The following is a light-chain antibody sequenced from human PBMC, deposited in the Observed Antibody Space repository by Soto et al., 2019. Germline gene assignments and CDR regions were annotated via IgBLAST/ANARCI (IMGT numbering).Light chain of an antibody. CDR3: QQYNNWPPIT. Sequence: EIVMSQAPATLSVSPGEGPTLSCGASRSVSSNLAWYQQKPGQAPRLLIYGASTRATGIPARFSGSGSGTEFTLTISSLQSEDFAVYYCQQYNNWPPITFGQGTRLEIK. J-gene: IGKJ5*01. V-gene: IGKV3-15*01. CDR1: RSVSSN. CDR2: GAS.